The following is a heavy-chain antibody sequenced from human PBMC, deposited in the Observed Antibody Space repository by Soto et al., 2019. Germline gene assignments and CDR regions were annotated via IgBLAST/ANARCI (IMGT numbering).Heavy chain of an antibody. V-gene: IGHV1-69*13. CDR1: GGTFSSYA. CDR2: IIPIFGTA. Sequence: SVKVSCKASGGTFSSYAISWVRQAPGQGLEWMGGIIPIFGTANYAQKFQGRVTITADESTSTAYMELSSLRSEDTAVYYCARIELMVVAATLYYYYGMDVWGQGTTVTAP. D-gene: IGHD2-15*01. CDR3: ARIELMVVAATLYYYYGMDV. J-gene: IGHJ6*02.